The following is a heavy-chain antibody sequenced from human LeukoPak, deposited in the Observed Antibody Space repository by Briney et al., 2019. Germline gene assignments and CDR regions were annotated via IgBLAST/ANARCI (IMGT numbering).Heavy chain of an antibody. CDR2: IYYSGST. D-gene: IGHD3-16*02. CDR3: ARAGRLWGSYRPNWYFDL. J-gene: IGHJ2*01. CDR1: VGSISSYY. Sequence: SETLSLTCTVSVGSISSYYWSWIRQPPGKGLERIGYIYYSGSTNYNPSLKSRVTISVDTSKNQFSLKLSSVTAADTALYFCARAGRLWGSYRPNWYFDLWGRGTLVTVSS. V-gene: IGHV4-59*01.